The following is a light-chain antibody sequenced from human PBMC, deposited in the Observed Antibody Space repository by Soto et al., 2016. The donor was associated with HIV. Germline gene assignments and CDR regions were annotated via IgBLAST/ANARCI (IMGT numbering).Light chain of an antibody. J-gene: IGKJ1*01. CDR3: QQYSFYSTT. Sequence: DIQMTQSPSTVSASVGDRVTITCRASASINTWLAWYQQKPGKAPKLLIYKASTLDNGVPSRFSSSGSRTEFTLTIDSLQPDDFATHFCQQYSFYSTTFGLGTKVEFQ. CDR2: KAS. V-gene: IGKV1-5*03. CDR1: ASINTW.